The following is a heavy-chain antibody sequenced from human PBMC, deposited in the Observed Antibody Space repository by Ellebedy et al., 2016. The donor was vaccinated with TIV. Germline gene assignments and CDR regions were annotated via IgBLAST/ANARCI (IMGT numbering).Heavy chain of an antibody. V-gene: IGHV3-21*01. CDR1: GFTFGAYG. CDR3: AGYNWNVDY. D-gene: IGHD1-20*01. CDR2: ISPTGDHI. Sequence: GGSLRLXXAASGFTFGAYGMNSVRQAPGKGLEWVSYISPTGDHISYADSVKGRFSISRDNAKNSLYLQMTSLRAEDTAMYYCAGYNWNVDYWGQGTLATVSS. J-gene: IGHJ4*02.